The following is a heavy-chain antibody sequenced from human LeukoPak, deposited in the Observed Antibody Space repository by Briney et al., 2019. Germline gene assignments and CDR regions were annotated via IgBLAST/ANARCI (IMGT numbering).Heavy chain of an antibody. CDR3: ARGKFQRRAVAYNYDY. Sequence: GASVKVSCKASGYTFTSYDINWVRQATGQGLEWMGWMNPNSGNTGYAQKFQGRVTMTRNTSISTAYMELSSLRSEDTAVYYCARGKFQRRAVAYNYDYWGQGTLVTVSS. J-gene: IGHJ4*02. CDR2: MNPNSGNT. CDR1: GYTFTSYD. D-gene: IGHD6-25*01. V-gene: IGHV1-8*01.